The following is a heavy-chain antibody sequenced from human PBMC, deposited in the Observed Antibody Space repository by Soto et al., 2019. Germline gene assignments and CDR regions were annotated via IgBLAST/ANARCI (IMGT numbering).Heavy chain of an antibody. D-gene: IGHD3-22*01. CDR3: ATDRVAFDM. J-gene: IGHJ3*02. CDR2: INPKSGGT. V-gene: IGHV1-2*02. CDR1: GYMFTGYY. Sequence: GASVKVSCKASGYMFTGYYIHWARQAPGQGLEWMGWINPKSGGTKYAEKFQGRVSMTGDTSITTAYMELSSLRSDDTAVYYCATDRVAFDMWGQGTKVTVSS.